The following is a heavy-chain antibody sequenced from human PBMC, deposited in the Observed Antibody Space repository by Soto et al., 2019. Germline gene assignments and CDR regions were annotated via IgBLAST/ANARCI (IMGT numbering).Heavy chain of an antibody. CDR1: GFTFSDHF. CDR2: SRNKASRFTT. D-gene: IGHD6-19*01. Sequence: EVQLVESGGGLVQPGGSLRLSCAASGFTFSDHFMDWVRQAPGKGLEWVGRSRNKASRFTTDYAASVRGRFTVSRDDLEISFYLQMNSLKTDDTAVYYCASPQRRSGGWSYYWGQGTLVTVSS. CDR3: ASPQRRSGGWSYY. V-gene: IGHV3-72*01. J-gene: IGHJ4*02.